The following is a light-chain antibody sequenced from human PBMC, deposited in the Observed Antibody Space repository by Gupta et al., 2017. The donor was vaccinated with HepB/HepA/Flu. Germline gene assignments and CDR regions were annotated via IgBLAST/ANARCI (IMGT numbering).Light chain of an antibody. J-gene: IGLJ2*01. Sequence: QSALPQPASVSGSPGQSITISCTGTSSDVGGYNYVSWYQQHPGKAPKLMIYDVSNRPSGVSNRFSGSKSGNTASLTISGLQAEDEADYYCSSYTSSSTLVFGGGTKLTAL. CDR1: SSDVGGYNY. V-gene: IGLV2-14*01. CDR2: DVS. CDR3: SSYTSSSTLV.